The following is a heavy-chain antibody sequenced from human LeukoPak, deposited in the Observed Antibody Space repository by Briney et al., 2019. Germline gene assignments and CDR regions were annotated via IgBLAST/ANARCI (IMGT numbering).Heavy chain of an antibody. Sequence: GGSLRLSCAASGFTFSSYSMNWVRQAPGKGLEWVSSISSSSSYIYYADSVKGRFTISRDNAKNSLYPQMNSLRAEDTAVYYCAREEAYDFWSGYSYYYYYMDVWGKGTTVTVSS. CDR2: ISSSSSYI. D-gene: IGHD3-3*01. CDR3: AREEAYDFWSGYSYYYYYMDV. J-gene: IGHJ6*03. V-gene: IGHV3-21*01. CDR1: GFTFSSYS.